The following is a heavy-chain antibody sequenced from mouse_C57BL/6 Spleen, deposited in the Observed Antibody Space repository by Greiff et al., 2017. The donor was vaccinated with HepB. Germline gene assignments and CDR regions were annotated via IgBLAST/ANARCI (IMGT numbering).Heavy chain of an antibody. D-gene: IGHD2-4*01. Sequence: EVHLVESGGDLVKPGGSLKLSCAASGFTFSTYGMSWVRQTPDKRLEWVATISSGGSYTYYPDSVKGRFTISRDNAKNTLYLQMSSLKSEDTAMYYCARHFDYDGYFDVWGTGTTVTVSS. CDR2: ISSGGSYT. CDR1: GFTFSTYG. CDR3: ARHFDYDGYFDV. V-gene: IGHV5-6*01. J-gene: IGHJ1*03.